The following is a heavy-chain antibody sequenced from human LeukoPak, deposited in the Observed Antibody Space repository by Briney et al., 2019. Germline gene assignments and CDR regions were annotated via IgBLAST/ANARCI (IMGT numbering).Heavy chain of an antibody. CDR2: INWNGGGT. J-gene: IGHJ6*03. CDR1: GFNFDDYG. CDR3: ARGIAAAGTYYYYYMDV. V-gene: IGHV3-20*04. D-gene: IGHD6-13*01. Sequence: GGSLRLSCAASGFNFDDYGMSWVRQAPGKGLEWVSGINWNGGGTGYADSVKGRFTISRDNAKNSLYLQMNSLRAEDTALYYCARGIAAAGTYYYYYMDVWGKGTTVTVSS.